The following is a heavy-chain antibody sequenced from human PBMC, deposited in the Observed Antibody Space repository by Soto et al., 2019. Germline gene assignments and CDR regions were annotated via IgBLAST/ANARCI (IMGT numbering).Heavy chain of an antibody. Sequence: SETLSLTCTVSGGSISSYYWSWIRQPPGKGLEWIGYIYYSGSTNCNPSLKSRVTISVDTSKNQFSLKLSSVTAADTAVYYCARGSGYDFWSGPNWFDPWGQGTLVTVSS. CDR3: ARGSGYDFWSGPNWFDP. CDR2: IYYSGST. V-gene: IGHV4-59*01. D-gene: IGHD3-3*01. CDR1: GGSISSYY. J-gene: IGHJ5*02.